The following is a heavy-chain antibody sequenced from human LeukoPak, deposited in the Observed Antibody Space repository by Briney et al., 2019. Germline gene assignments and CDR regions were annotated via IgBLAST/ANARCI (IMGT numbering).Heavy chain of an antibody. J-gene: IGHJ4*02. V-gene: IGHV3-7*01. Sequence: GGSLRLSCAASRFTFSDYYMTWVRQAPGRGLEWVANIKEDGSEKNYVDSVKGRFTISRDNSKNTLYLQMNSLRAEDTAMYYCAKDSAYYYDSSGYYYDWGQGTLVTVSS. CDR2: IKEDGSEK. CDR3: AKDSAYYYDSSGYYYD. CDR1: RFTFSDYY. D-gene: IGHD3-22*01.